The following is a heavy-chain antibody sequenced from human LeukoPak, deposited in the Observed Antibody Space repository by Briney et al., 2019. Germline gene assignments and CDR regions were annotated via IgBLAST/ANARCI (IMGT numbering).Heavy chain of an antibody. V-gene: IGHV3-23*01. J-gene: IGHJ4*02. CDR3: AKGLGFLPQFDY. CDR2: ISDSGGTT. Sequence: PGGSLRLSCTASGFTFNTEAMTWVRQAPGKGLEWVSTISDSGGTTYYTDSVKGRFTISRDNSKKILSLQMSSLRAEDTALYYCAKGLGFLPQFDYWSQGSLVAVSS. D-gene: IGHD1-26*01. CDR1: GFTFNTEA.